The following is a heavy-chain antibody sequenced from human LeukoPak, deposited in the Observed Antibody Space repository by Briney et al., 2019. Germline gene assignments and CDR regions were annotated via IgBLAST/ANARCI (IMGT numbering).Heavy chain of an antibody. J-gene: IGHJ6*03. Sequence: GASVKVSCKASGYTFTSYGISWVRQAPGQGLEWMGWISAYNGNTNYAQKLQGRVTMTTDTSTSTAYMELRSLRSDDTAVYYCAGVLILGPYDYYMDVWGKGTTVTVSS. D-gene: IGHD7-27*01. CDR1: GYTFTSYG. CDR3: AGVLILGPYDYYMDV. CDR2: ISAYNGNT. V-gene: IGHV1-18*01.